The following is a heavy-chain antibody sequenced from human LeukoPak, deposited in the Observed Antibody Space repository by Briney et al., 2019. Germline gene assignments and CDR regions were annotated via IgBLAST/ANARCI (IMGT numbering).Heavy chain of an antibody. V-gene: IGHV1-69*04. CDR3: ASETIYYDSSGYYSYGMDV. J-gene: IGHJ6*02. CDR1: GATFSSYA. CDR2: IIPILGIA. D-gene: IGHD3-22*01. Sequence: SVKVSCKASGATFSSYAISWVRQAPGQGLEWMGRIIPILGIANYAQKFQGRVTITADKSTSTAYMELSSLRSEDTAVYYCASETIYYDSSGYYSYGMDVWGQGTTVTVSS.